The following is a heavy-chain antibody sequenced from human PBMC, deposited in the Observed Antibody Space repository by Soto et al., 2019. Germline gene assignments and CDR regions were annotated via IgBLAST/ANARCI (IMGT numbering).Heavy chain of an antibody. CDR3: ARSGYCSGGSCYSVDAFDI. Sequence: VQLVESGGGVVQPGRSLRLSCAASGFTFSSYGMHWVRQAPGKGLEWVAVIWYDGSNKYYADSVKGRFTISRDNSKNTLYLQMNSLRAEDTAVYYCARSGYCSGGSCYSVDAFDIWGQGTMVTVSS. V-gene: IGHV3-33*01. J-gene: IGHJ3*02. D-gene: IGHD2-15*01. CDR1: GFTFSSYG. CDR2: IWYDGSNK.